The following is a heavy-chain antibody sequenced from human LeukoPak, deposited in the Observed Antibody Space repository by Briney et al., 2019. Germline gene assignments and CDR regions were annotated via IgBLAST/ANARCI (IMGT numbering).Heavy chain of an antibody. CDR1: GGSINNYY. D-gene: IGHD2/OR15-2a*01. CDR3: ARFSQYYDSPTHYLDY. V-gene: IGHV4-59*08. CDR2: IYYTWST. J-gene: IGHJ4*02. Sequence: PSETLSLTCTVSGGSINNYYWSGVRQPPGAGLECLAYIYYTWSTNYNPTLKTRLPISVDTSKNQFSRRLNSVTAADTAVYYCARFSQYYDSPTHYLDYWGQGILVTVSS.